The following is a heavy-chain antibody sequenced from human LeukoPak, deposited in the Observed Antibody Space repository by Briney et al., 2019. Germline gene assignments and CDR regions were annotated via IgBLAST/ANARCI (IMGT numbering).Heavy chain of an antibody. J-gene: IGHJ4*02. V-gene: IGHV3-21*01. CDR3: GRDLGTVTGYFDY. Sequence: GGSLRLSCAASGFTFSSYSMNWVRQAPGKGLEWVSSIGSSSSYIYYADSVKGRFTISRDNAKNSLYLQMNSLRAEDTALYYCGRDLGTVTGYFDYWGQGTLVTVSS. CDR1: GFTFSSYS. CDR2: IGSSSSYI. D-gene: IGHD4-17*01.